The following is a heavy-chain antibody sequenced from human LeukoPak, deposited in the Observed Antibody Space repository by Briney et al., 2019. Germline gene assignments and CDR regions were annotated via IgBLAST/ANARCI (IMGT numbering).Heavy chain of an antibody. V-gene: IGHV1-8*01. D-gene: IGHD1-26*01. J-gene: IGHJ6*03. CDR1: GYTFTSYD. Sequence: GASVKVSCKASGYTFTSYDINWVRQATGQGLEWMGWMNPNSGNTGYVQKFQGRVTMTRNTSISTAYMELSSLRSEDTAVYYCARGRSGSYPRPYYYYYMDVWGKGTTVTISS. CDR3: ARGRSGSYPRPYYYYYMDV. CDR2: MNPNSGNT.